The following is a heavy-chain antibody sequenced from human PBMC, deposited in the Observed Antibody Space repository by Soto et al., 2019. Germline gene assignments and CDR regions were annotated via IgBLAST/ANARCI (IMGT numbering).Heavy chain of an antibody. CDR3: ARGSSRWDY. D-gene: IGHD6-13*01. CDR1: GGSINIGGYY. J-gene: IGHJ4*02. CDR2: ISYSGNT. V-gene: IGHV4-39*07. Sequence: SETLSLTCTVSGGSINIGGYYWVWIRQPPGKGLEWIGSISYSGNTYNSPSLQHRVIISIDTSKNQFSLRLSSVTAADTAMYYCARGSSRWDYWGQGTLVTVSS.